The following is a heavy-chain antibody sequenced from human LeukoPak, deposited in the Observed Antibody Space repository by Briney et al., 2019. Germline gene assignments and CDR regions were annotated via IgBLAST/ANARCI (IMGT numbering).Heavy chain of an antibody. CDR2: ISYDGSNK. J-gene: IGHJ4*02. CDR3: ARDGIFVDDY. CDR1: GFTFSSYG. V-gene: IGHV3-30*03. Sequence: GRSLRLSCAASGFTFSSYGMHWVRQAPGKGLEWVAVISYDGSNKYYADSVKGRFTISRDNAKNSLYLQMNSLRAEDTAVYYCARDGIFVDDYWGQGTLVTVSS. D-gene: IGHD3-3*01.